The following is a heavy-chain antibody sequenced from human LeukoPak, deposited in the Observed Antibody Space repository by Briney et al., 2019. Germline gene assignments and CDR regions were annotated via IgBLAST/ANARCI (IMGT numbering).Heavy chain of an antibody. Sequence: PSETLSLTCAVSGYSISSGYYWGWIRQPPGKGLEWIGTTYHSGSTYHNPSLKSRVTISVDTSKNQFSLRLSSVTAADTAVYYCARLSPALGYCNGGSCYPLAFDIWGQGTVVTVSS. CDR1: GYSISSGYY. CDR2: TYHSGST. CDR3: ARLSPALGYCNGGSCYPLAFDI. V-gene: IGHV4-38-2*01. D-gene: IGHD2-15*01. J-gene: IGHJ3*02.